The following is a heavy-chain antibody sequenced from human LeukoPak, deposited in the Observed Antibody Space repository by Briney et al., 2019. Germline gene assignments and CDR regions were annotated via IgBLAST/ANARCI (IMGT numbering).Heavy chain of an antibody. CDR3: ASLHYYGSGDDFDY. CDR1: GFTFSSYG. V-gene: IGHV3-33*01. Sequence: GGSLRLSCAASGFTFSSYGMHWVRQAPGKGLEWVAVIWYDGSNKYYADSVKGRFTISRDNSKNTLYLQMNSLRAEDTAVYYCASLHYYGSGDDFDYWGQGTLVTVSS. J-gene: IGHJ4*02. D-gene: IGHD3-10*01. CDR2: IWYDGSNK.